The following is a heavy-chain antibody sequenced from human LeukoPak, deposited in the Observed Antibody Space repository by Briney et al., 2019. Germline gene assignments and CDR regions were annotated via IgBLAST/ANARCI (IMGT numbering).Heavy chain of an antibody. CDR3: TAHSSSWYADDY. D-gene: IGHD6-13*01. V-gene: IGHV4-4*09. Sequence: KPSETLSLTCTVSGGSISSFYWSWIRQPPGKGLEWIGYIDSSGSTNYNPSLTSRVTISVDTSKNQFSLKLSSVTAADAAVYYCTAHSSSWYADDYWGQGTLVTVSS. CDR1: GGSISSFY. J-gene: IGHJ4*02. CDR2: IDSSGST.